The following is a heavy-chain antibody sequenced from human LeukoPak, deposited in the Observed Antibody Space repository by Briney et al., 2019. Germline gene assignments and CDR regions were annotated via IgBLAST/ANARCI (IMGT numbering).Heavy chain of an antibody. J-gene: IGHJ4*02. CDR2: IYYSGIT. Sequence: SGTLSLTCTVSGGSISSSSYYWGWIRQRPGKGLEWIASIYYSGITYYNPSLKSRVTISVDTSKNQFSLKLSSVTAADTAVYYCARHENLFDYWGQGTLVTVSS. CDR3: ARHENLFDY. CDR1: GGSISSSSYY. V-gene: IGHV4-39*01.